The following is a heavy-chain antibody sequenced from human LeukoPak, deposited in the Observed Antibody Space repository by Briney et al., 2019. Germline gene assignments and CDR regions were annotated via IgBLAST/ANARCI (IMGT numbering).Heavy chain of an antibody. V-gene: IGHV1-8*01. J-gene: IGHJ4*02. D-gene: IGHD6-19*01. CDR1: GYTFTSYD. CDR3: ARVDSDVAVAGTSAGADY. Sequence: ASVKVSCKASGYTFTSYDINWVRQATGQGLEWMGWMNPNSGNTGYAQKFQGGVTMTRNTSISTAYMELSSLRSEDTAVYYCARVDSDVAVAGTSAGADYWGQGTLVTVSS. CDR2: MNPNSGNT.